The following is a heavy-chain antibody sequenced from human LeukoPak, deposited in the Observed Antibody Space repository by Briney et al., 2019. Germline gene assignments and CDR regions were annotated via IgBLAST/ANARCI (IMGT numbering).Heavy chain of an antibody. Sequence: ASVKVSCKASGYTFPSYFMHWVRQAPGQGLEWMGIINPTGGSTAYAQKFQGRVTMTRDTSTSTAYMELRSLRSDDTAVYYCARGDFEGMDVWGQGTTVTVSS. D-gene: IGHD3-9*01. J-gene: IGHJ6*02. CDR2: INPTGGST. CDR3: ARGDFEGMDV. V-gene: IGHV1-46*01. CDR1: GYTFPSYF.